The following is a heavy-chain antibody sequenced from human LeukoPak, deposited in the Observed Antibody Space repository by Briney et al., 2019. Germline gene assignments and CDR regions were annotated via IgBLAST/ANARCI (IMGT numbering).Heavy chain of an antibody. CDR2: IRGSGGST. CDR3: AKHLTRYFDWSFDY. J-gene: IGHJ4*02. D-gene: IGHD3-9*01. V-gene: IGHV3-23*01. Sequence: GGSLRLSCVASGFTFSIYVMSWVRQAPGKGLEWVSAIRGSGGSTYYADSVKGRFTISRDSSKNTLYLQMNSLRAEDTAVYYCAKHLTRYFDWSFDYWGQGTLVTVSS. CDR1: GFTFSIYV.